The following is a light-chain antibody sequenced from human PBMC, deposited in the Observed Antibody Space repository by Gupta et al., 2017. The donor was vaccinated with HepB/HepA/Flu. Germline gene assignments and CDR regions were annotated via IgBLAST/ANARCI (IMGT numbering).Light chain of an antibody. J-gene: IGKJ2*01. Sequence: DIQITQSPSTLSASVGDRVTIACRASQSISSWLAWYQQKPGKAPKLLIYKASSLEIGVPSRFSGSGSGTEFTLTISSLQPDDFATYYCQQYNSYSYTFGQGTKLEIK. V-gene: IGKV1-5*03. CDR1: QSISSW. CDR3: QQYNSYSYT. CDR2: KAS.